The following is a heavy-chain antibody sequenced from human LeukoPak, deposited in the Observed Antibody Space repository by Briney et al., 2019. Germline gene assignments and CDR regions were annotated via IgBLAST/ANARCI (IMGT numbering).Heavy chain of an antibody. CDR1: GYTFTSYY. Sequence: ASVKVSCKASGYTFTSYYMHWVRQAPGQGLEWVGIINPSGGSTSYAQKLQGRVTMTRDTSTSTVYMELSSLRSEDTAVYYCARDRLTQAIDYWGQGTLVTVSS. CDR2: INPSGGST. V-gene: IGHV1-46*01. CDR3: ARDRLTQAIDY. J-gene: IGHJ4*02. D-gene: IGHD6-6*01.